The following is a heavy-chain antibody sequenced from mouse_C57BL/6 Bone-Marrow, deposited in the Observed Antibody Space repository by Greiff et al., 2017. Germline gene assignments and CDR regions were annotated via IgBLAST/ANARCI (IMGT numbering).Heavy chain of an antibody. CDR3: ASLYVDYSAWFAY. CDR1: GYTFTSYG. J-gene: IGHJ3*01. D-gene: IGHD2-3*01. V-gene: IGHV1-81*01. CDR2: IYPRSGNT. Sequence: QVQLKQSGAELARPGASVKLSCKASGYTFTSYGISWVKQRTGQGLEWIGEIYPRSGNTYYNEKFKGKATLTADKSSSTAYMELRSLPSEDSAVYFGASLYVDYSAWFAYWGQGTLVTVSA.